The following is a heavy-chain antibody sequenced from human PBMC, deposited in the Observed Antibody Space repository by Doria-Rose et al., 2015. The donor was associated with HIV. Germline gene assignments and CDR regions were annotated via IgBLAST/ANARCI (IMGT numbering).Heavy chain of an antibody. J-gene: IGHJ4*02. CDR2: IISDDDR. CDR3: ARIKSSRWYHKYYFDF. V-gene: IGHV2-26*01. Sequence: QIALKESGPVLVKPTETLTLTCTVSGVSLSSPGMGVSWIRQPPGKALEWLANIISDDDRSYKTSLKSRLTIFMGTSKIQVVLTMTDMDHVDTATYYCARIKSSRWYHKYYFDFWGQGTLVIVSA. CDR1: GVSLSSPGMG. D-gene: IGHD6-13*01.